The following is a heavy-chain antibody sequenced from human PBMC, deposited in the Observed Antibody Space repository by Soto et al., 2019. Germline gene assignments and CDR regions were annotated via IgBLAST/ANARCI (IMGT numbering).Heavy chain of an antibody. D-gene: IGHD3-3*01. CDR1: GFTFSSYA. V-gene: IGHV3-23*01. CDR2: ISGSGGST. CDR3: AKGGDFWSGYSGDYYMDV. Sequence: GGSLRLSCAASGFTFSSYAMSWVRQAPGKGLEWVSAISGSGGSTYYADSVKGRFTISRDNSKNTLYLQMNSLRAEDTAVYYCAKGGDFWSGYSGDYYMDVWGKGTTVTVSS. J-gene: IGHJ6*03.